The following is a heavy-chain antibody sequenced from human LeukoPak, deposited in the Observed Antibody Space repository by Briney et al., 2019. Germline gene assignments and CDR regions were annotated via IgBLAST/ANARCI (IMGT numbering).Heavy chain of an antibody. CDR2: INPNSGGT. Sequence: ASVKVSCKASGYTFTGYYMHWVRQAPGQGLEWMGWINPNSGGTNYAQKFQSRVTMTRDTSISTAYMELSRLRSDDTAVYYCARASRELFTGFDYWGQGTLVTVSS. V-gene: IGHV1-2*02. CDR1: GYTFTGYY. D-gene: IGHD1-26*01. J-gene: IGHJ4*02. CDR3: ARASRELFTGFDY.